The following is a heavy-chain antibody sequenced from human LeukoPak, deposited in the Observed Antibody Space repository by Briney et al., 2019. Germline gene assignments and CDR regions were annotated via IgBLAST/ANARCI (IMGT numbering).Heavy chain of an antibody. CDR3: ARDLFGYCSGGSCYSSYYYYYMDV. J-gene: IGHJ6*03. V-gene: IGHV1-18*01. CDR1: GYTFTSYG. CDR2: ISAYNGNT. Sequence: ASVKVSCKASGYTFTSYGISWVRQAPGLGLEWMGWISAYNGNTNYAQKLQGRVTMTTDTSTSTAYMELRSLRSDDTAVYYCARDLFGYCSGGSCYSSYYYYYMDVWGKGTTVTVSS. D-gene: IGHD2-15*01.